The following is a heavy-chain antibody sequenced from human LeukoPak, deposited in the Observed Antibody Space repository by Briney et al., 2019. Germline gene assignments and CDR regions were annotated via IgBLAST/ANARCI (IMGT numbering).Heavy chain of an antibody. J-gene: IGHJ4*02. CDR3: ARSLGGAFDY. D-gene: IGHD3-16*02. V-gene: IGHV4-59*01. CDR2: IYYSGST. Sequence: SETLSLTCTVSGGSISSYYWSWIRQPPGKGLEWIGCIYYSGSTNYNPSLKSRVTISVDTSKNQFSLKLSSVTAADTAVYYCARSLGGAFDYWGQGTLVTVSS. CDR1: GGSISSYY.